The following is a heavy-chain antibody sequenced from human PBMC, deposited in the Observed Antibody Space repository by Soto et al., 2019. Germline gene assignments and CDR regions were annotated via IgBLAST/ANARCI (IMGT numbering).Heavy chain of an antibody. V-gene: IGHV1-18*01. J-gene: IGHJ4*02. CDR3: ARAIAVPGNIYDGVGGHYFAY. Sequence: ASVKVSCKASGYNFNIYGINWVRQAPVQGLELMGWISAYYGKTTYAEKFQGRVTMTTDASTSTAYMELRSLRSDDTAVYYCARAIAVPGNIYDGVGGHYFAYWGRGTHVTVSS. D-gene: IGHD6-19*01. CDR2: ISAYYGKT. CDR1: GYNFNIYG.